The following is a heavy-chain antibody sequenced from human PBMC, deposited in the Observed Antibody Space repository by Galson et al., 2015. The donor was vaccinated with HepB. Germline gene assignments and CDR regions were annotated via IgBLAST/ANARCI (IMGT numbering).Heavy chain of an antibody. Sequence: SVKVSCKASGYTFTSYAIHWVRQAPGQRLEWMGWINAGNGNTKYSQKFQGRVIITRDTSASTAYMELSSLRSEDTAVYYCARVNVARSSLFDYWGQGTLVTVSS. J-gene: IGHJ4*02. CDR3: ARVNVARSSLFDY. D-gene: IGHD6-13*01. CDR2: INAGNGNT. V-gene: IGHV1-3*01. CDR1: GYTFTSYA.